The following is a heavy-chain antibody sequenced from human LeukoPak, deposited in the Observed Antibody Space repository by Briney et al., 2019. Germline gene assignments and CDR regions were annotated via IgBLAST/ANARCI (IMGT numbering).Heavy chain of an antibody. Sequence: AGGSLRLSCVASGFTFSNYFMNWVRQAPGKGLEWVSSISGSSTYIYHADSVKGRFTISRDNAKDSLYLHLNSLRAEDTAVYYCATNTGTYRDAYDYWGQGTQVTVSS. CDR1: GFTFSNYF. V-gene: IGHV3-21*01. D-gene: IGHD2-8*02. CDR3: ATNTGTYRDAYDY. J-gene: IGHJ4*02. CDR2: ISGSSTYI.